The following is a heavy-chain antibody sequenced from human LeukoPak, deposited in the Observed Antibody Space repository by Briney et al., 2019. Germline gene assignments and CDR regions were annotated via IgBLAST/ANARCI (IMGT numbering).Heavy chain of an antibody. CDR3: VRGRPY. CDR1: GFTFSSYW. Sequence: PGRSLRLSCAVSGFTFSSYWINWVRQAPGKGPEWVASINQDGSDHYYVDSVKGRFTISRDNAKDSLYLQMSSLRVEDTAVYYCVRGRPYWGQGTLVTVSS. CDR2: INQDGSDH. J-gene: IGHJ4*02. V-gene: IGHV3-7*05.